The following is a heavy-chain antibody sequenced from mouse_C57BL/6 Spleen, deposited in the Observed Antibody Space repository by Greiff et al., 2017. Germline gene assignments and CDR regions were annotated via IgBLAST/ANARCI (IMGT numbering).Heavy chain of an antibody. CDR2: IDPENGDT. CDR3: TTLCYDSWFAY. CDR1: GFNIKDDY. D-gene: IGHD2-4*01. V-gene: IGHV14-4*01. Sequence: VQLQQSGAELVRPGASVKLSCTASGFNIKDDYMHWVKQRPEQGLEWIGWIDPENGDTEYASKFQGKATITADTSSNTAYLQLSSLTSEDTAVYYCTTLCYDSWFAYWGQGTLVTVSA. J-gene: IGHJ3*01.